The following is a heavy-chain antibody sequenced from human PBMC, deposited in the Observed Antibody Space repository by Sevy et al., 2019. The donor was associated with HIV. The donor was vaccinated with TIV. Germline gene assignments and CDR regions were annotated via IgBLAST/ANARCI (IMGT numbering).Heavy chain of an antibody. CDR3: ARVRGYTHVYSFDY. Sequence: SETLSLTCTVSGASISSGDDYWSWICQPPGKGLEWIGYIYYSGSTYYNPSLKSRVTISVDTSKNQFSLKVRSVTAADTAVYYCARVRGYTHVYSFDYWGQGSLVTVSS. CDR2: IYYSGST. D-gene: IGHD5-18*01. CDR1: GASISSGDDY. V-gene: IGHV4-30-4*01. J-gene: IGHJ4*02.